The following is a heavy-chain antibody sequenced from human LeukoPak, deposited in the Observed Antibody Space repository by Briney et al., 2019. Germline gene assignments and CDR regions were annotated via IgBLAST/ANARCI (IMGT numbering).Heavy chain of an antibody. D-gene: IGHD4-17*01. Sequence: PGGSLRLSCAASGFTVSSHYMSWVRQAPGRGLEWVSVIFSDGSTYYADSVKGRFTISRDNARNSLYLQMNSLRAEDTAIYYCTRVPYGDYWSSDYWGQGTLVTVSS. V-gene: IGHV3-53*01. J-gene: IGHJ4*02. CDR1: GFTVSSHY. CDR2: IFSDGST. CDR3: TRVPYGDYWSSDY.